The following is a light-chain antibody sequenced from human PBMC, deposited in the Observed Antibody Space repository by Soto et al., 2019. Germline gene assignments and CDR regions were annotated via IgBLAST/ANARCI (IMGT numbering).Light chain of an antibody. Sequence: EIVLTQSPGTLSLSPGERATLSCRASQSVSSSYLAWYQQKPGQAPRLLIYGASSRATGIPDRFSGSGSGTDFTLTISRLELEDFAVYYCQQYGSSPRTFGQGTKVDIK. CDR2: GAS. CDR3: QQYGSSPRT. V-gene: IGKV3-20*01. J-gene: IGKJ1*01. CDR1: QSVSSSY.